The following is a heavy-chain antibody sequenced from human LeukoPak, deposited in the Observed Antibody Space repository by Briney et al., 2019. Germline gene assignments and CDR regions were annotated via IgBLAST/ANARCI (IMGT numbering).Heavy chain of an antibody. Sequence: SETLSLTCTVSGYSISSGYYWGWIRQPPGKGLEWIGSIYHSGSTYYNPSLKSRVTISVDTSKNQFSLKLSSVTAADTAVYYCASVAPGGSSCSPVYWGQGTLVTVSS. CDR3: ASVAPGGSSCSPVY. CDR2: IYHSGST. D-gene: IGHD6-13*01. V-gene: IGHV4-38-2*02. CDR1: GYSISSGYY. J-gene: IGHJ4*02.